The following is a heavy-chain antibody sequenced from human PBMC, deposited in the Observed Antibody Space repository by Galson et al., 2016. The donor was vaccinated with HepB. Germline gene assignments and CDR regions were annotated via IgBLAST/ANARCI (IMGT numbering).Heavy chain of an antibody. Sequence: SLRLSCAASGFIFSDHYMDWVRQAPGKGLEWVGLTRNKANSYTTEYAASVKGRFTISRDDSKNSLYLQMNSLKTEDTAVYYCARGIFTDAFDIWGQGTMVTVSS. J-gene: IGHJ3*02. V-gene: IGHV3-72*01. CDR2: TRNKANSYTT. CDR1: GFIFSDHY. D-gene: IGHD3-3*01. CDR3: ARGIFTDAFDI.